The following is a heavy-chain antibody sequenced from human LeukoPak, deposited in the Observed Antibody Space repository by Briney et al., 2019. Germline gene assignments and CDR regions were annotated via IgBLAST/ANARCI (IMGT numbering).Heavy chain of an antibody. CDR1: GGSISSYY. V-gene: IGHV4-4*07. J-gene: IGHJ5*02. Sequence: SETLSLTCTVSGGSISSYYWSWIRQPAGKGLEWIGRIYTSGSTNYNPSLKSRVTMSVDTSKNQFSPKLSSVTAADTAVYYCARDWYYYDSSGYYFGWFDPWGQGTLVTVSS. D-gene: IGHD3-22*01. CDR3: ARDWYYYDSSGYYFGWFDP. CDR2: IYTSGST.